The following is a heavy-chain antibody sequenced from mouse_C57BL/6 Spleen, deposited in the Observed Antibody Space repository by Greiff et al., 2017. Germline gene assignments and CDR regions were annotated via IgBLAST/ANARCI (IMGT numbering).Heavy chain of an antibody. CDR1: GYTFTSYW. CDR3: ARWGTTVVVDY. V-gene: IGHV1-7*01. J-gene: IGHJ2*01. D-gene: IGHD1-1*01. Sequence: VQLQQSGAELVKPGASVKLSCKASGYTFTSYWMHWVKQRPGQGLEWIGYINPSSGYTKYNQKFKGKATLTADKSSSTAYMQLSSLTYEDSAVYYCARWGTTVVVDYWGQGTTLTVSS. CDR2: INPSSGYT.